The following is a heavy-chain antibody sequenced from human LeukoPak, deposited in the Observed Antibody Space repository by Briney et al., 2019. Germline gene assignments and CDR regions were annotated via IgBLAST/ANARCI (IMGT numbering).Heavy chain of an antibody. J-gene: IGHJ6*02. V-gene: IGHV3-49*04. CDR1: GFTFGDYA. CDR2: IRSKAYGGTT. CDR3: TRDHSSGNYYYGMDV. Sequence: GGSLRLSCTAAGFTFGDYAMSWVRQAPGKGLEWGGFIRSKAYGGTTEYAASVKGRFTISRDDSKSIAYLQMNSLKTEDTAVYYCTRDHSSGNYYYGMDVWGQGTTVTVSS. D-gene: IGHD3-10*01.